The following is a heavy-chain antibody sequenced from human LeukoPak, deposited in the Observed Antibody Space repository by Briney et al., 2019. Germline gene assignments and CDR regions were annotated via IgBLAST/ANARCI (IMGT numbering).Heavy chain of an antibody. Sequence: SQTLSPTCTVSGGSISSGSYYWSWIRQPAGKGLEWIGRIYTSGSTNYNPSLKSRVTISVDTSKNQFSLKLSSVTAADTAVYYCARGYDYVWGSYRRAGPYFDYWGQGTLVTVSS. CDR3: ARGYDYVWGSYRRAGPYFDY. CDR2: IYTSGST. CDR1: GGSISSGSYY. V-gene: IGHV4-61*02. J-gene: IGHJ4*02. D-gene: IGHD3-16*02.